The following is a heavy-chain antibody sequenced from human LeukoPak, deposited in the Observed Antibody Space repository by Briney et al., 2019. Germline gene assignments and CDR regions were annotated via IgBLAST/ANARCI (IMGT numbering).Heavy chain of an antibody. Sequence: PGESLKISCQVFGYIFTNYRIGWVRQMPGKGLESMGIIYPADSDTTYSPSFEGQVTISADKSIDTVYLQWSSLKASDTATYYCARQSRDGSKTRGYYFDSWGQGTLVTVSS. V-gene: IGHV5-51*01. CDR1: GYIFTNYR. CDR3: ARQSRDGSKTRGYYFDS. J-gene: IGHJ4*02. CDR2: IYPADSDT. D-gene: IGHD3-10*01.